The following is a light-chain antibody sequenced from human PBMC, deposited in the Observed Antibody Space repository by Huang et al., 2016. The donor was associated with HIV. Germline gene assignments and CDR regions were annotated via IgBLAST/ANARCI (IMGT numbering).Light chain of an antibody. CDR1: QSVRNY. Sequence: EIVLTQSPASLALSPGERATLSCRASQSVRNYLAWYQQKPGQAPRLLIFDASNRATDIPARFSGSGSGTDFTLTISSLEPEDFAVYYCRQRYNWPLTFGGGTKVEIK. CDR2: DAS. V-gene: IGKV3-11*01. J-gene: IGKJ4*01. CDR3: RQRYNWPLT.